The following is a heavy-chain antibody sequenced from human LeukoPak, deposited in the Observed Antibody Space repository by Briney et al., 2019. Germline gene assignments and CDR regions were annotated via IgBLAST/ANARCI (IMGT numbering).Heavy chain of an antibody. J-gene: IGHJ3*02. CDR1: GGTSSSYA. V-gene: IGHV1-18*01. CDR2: ISAYNGNT. D-gene: IGHD6-6*01. CDR3: ARTIAAHSPTDAFDI. Sequence: ASVKVSCKASGGTSSSYAISWVRQAPGQGLEWMGWISAYNGNTNYAQKLQGRVTMTTDTSTSTAYMELRSLRSDDTAVYYCARTIAAHSPTDAFDIWGQGTMVTVSS.